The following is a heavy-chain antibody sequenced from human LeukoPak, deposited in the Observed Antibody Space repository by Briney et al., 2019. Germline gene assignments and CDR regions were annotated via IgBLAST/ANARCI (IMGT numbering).Heavy chain of an antibody. D-gene: IGHD6-13*01. CDR1: GFTFSSYA. Sequence: GGSLRLSCAASGFTFSSYAMSWVRQAPGKGLEWVSAISGSGGSTYYADSVKGRFTISRDNSKNTLYLQMNSLRAEDTAVYYCAKPRGAAGYQPEFDYWGQGTLVTVSS. CDR3: AKPRGAAGYQPEFDY. CDR2: ISGSGGST. J-gene: IGHJ4*02. V-gene: IGHV3-23*01.